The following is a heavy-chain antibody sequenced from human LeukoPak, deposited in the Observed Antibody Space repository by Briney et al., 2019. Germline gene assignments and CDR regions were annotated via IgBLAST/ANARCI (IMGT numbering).Heavy chain of an antibody. CDR3: AKEIDEYYYDSSGTPLN. V-gene: IGHV3-30-3*01. CDR2: ISYDGSSK. Sequence: GGSLRLSCAASGFTFSSYAMHWVRQAPGKELEWVAVISYDGSSKYYADSVKGRFTISRDNSKNTLYLQMNSLRAEDTAVYYCAKEIDEYYYDSSGTPLNWGRGTLVTVSS. J-gene: IGHJ4*02. CDR1: GFTFSSYA. D-gene: IGHD3-22*01.